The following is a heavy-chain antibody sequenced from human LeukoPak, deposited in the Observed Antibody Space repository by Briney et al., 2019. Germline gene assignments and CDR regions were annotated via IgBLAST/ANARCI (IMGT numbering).Heavy chain of an antibody. CDR3: AKDSLDYYDSSGSPDY. CDR1: GFTFSSYA. CDR2: ISGSGGST. D-gene: IGHD3-22*01. V-gene: IGHV3-23*01. Sequence: GGSLRLSCAASGFTFSSYAMSWVRQAPGKGLEWVSAISGSGGSTYYADSVKGRFTISRDNSKNTLYLQMNSLRAEDTAVYYCAKDSLDYYDSSGSPDYWGQGTLVTVSS. J-gene: IGHJ4*02.